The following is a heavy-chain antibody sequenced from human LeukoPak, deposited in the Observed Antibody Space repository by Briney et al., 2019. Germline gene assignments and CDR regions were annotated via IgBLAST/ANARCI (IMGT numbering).Heavy chain of an antibody. CDR2: ISYDGSNK. Sequence: GGSLRLSCAASGFTFSSYGMHWVRQAPGKGLEWVAVISYDGSNKYYADSVKGRFTISRDNSKNTLYLQMNSLSAEDTAVYYCAKGQRGTTSYYYYYMDVWGKGTTVTVSS. CDR1: GFTFSSYG. J-gene: IGHJ6*03. D-gene: IGHD1-1*01. CDR3: AKGQRGTTSYYYYYMDV. V-gene: IGHV3-30*18.